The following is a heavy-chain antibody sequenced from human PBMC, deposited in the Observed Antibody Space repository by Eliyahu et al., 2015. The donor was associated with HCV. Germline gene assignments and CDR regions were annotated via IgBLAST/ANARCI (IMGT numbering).Heavy chain of an antibody. CDR2: INSDGSRT. D-gene: IGHD4-23*01. Sequence: EVQLVESGGGLVQPGGSLRLSCAASGFTFSSYWMHWVRQAPGKGLVWVSRINSDGSRTSYADSVKGRFTISRDNAKNTLHLQMNSLRAEDTAVYYCARRGLYGGELFDIWGQGTMVTVSS. CDR1: GFTFSSYW. V-gene: IGHV3-74*01. CDR3: ARRGLYGGELFDI. J-gene: IGHJ3*02.